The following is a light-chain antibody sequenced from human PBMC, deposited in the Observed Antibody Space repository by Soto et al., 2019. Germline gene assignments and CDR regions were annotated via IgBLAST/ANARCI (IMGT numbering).Light chain of an antibody. CDR1: QDISNY. CDR2: DAS. CDR3: QQYHTSSIT. V-gene: IGKV1-33*01. Sequence: GDRVTITCQASQDISNYLNWYQQKPGKAPKLLISDASRLETGVPSRFSGRGSGTEFTLSIDSLQPDDFATYYCQQYHTSSITFGQGTRLEIK. J-gene: IGKJ5*01.